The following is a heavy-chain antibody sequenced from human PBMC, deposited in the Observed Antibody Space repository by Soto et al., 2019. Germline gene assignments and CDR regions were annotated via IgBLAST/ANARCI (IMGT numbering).Heavy chain of an antibody. V-gene: IGHV4-34*01. CDR2: VNHRGST. D-gene: IGHD1-26*01. CDR3: ARGGLPLVGAIHG. J-gene: IGHJ4*02. CDR1: GGSFSGYY. Sequence: QVQLQQWGAGLLKPSETLSLTCAVYGGSFSGYYWSWIRQPPGKGLEWIGEVNHRGSTNYNPPHKSRVTISVDTSKSQFSLKLSSVTAADTAVYYCARGGLPLVGAIHGWGQGTLVTVSS.